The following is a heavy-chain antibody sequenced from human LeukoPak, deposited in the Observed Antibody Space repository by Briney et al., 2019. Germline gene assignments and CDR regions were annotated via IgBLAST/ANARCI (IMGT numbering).Heavy chain of an antibody. CDR1: GFSFSNSW. D-gene: IGHD3-22*01. CDR3: ATGSGYYYDH. CDR2: INKDESEK. Sequence: GGSLRLSCAASGFSFSNSWMSWVRQAPGKGLEWVANINKDESEKNYVASVKGRFTISRDNSKNTLYVQMDSLRVEDTAVYYCATGSGYYYDHWGQGTLVTVSS. V-gene: IGHV3-7*01. J-gene: IGHJ4*02.